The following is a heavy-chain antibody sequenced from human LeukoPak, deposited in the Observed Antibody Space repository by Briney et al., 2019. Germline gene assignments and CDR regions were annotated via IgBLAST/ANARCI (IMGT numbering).Heavy chain of an antibody. J-gene: IGHJ5*02. CDR1: GFTFSKYT. CDR2: ISSGTTYI. Sequence: SGGSLRLSCAASGFTFSKYTMNWVRQAPGKGLEWISSISSGTTYIYYTDSVKGRFTVSRDNANNSLYLQMNSLRADDTAVYFCARDFSNGYGGANNWFDPWGQGTLVTVSS. V-gene: IGHV3-21*01. D-gene: IGHD6-19*01. CDR3: ARDFSNGYGGANNWFDP.